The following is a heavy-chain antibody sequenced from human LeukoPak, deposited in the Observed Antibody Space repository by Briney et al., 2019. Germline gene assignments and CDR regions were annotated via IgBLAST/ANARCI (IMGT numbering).Heavy chain of an antibody. J-gene: IGHJ3*02. V-gene: IGHV4-59*11. CDR3: ASVSYYVSGGDAFDI. CDR1: GGSISSHY. D-gene: IGHD3-10*01. CDR2: IYYSGST. Sequence: PSETLSLTCTVSGGSISSHYWSWIRQPPGKGLEWIGYIYYSGSTNYNPSLRSRVTMSVDTSKNQFSLKLSSVTAADTAVYYCASVSYYVSGGDAFDIWGQGTLVTVSS.